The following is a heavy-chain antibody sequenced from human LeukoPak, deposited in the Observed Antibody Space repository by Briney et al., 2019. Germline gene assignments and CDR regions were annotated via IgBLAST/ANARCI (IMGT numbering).Heavy chain of an antibody. V-gene: IGHV4-59*12. CDR1: GDSISNYY. J-gene: IGHJ6*04. CDR3: ARAKEGTSLVLSFKYHYYFLDV. D-gene: IGHD2-2*01. CDR2: IFYSGGT. Sequence: SETLSLTCTVSGDSISNYYWNWIRQAPGKGLEWIGYIFYSGGTNYNSSLKSRATISVDRSKNQSSLRLSSVTAADTAVYYCARAKEGTSLVLSFKYHYYFLDVWGIGTTVTVSS.